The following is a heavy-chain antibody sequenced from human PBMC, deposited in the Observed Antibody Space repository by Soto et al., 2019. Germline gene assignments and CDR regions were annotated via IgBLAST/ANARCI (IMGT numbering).Heavy chain of an antibody. Sequence: EVQLLESGGGLVQPGGSLRLSCAASGFTFNNYAMSWVRQAPGKGLEWVSAISGSGGSTYYADSVKGRFTISRDNSKNTLYLQMNSLRAEDTAVYYCAKDTEGGNGGWSYYYYGMDVWGQGTTVTVSS. V-gene: IGHV3-23*01. CDR2: ISGSGGST. CDR3: AKDTEGGNGGWSYYYYGMDV. J-gene: IGHJ6*02. CDR1: GFTFNNYA. D-gene: IGHD6-19*01.